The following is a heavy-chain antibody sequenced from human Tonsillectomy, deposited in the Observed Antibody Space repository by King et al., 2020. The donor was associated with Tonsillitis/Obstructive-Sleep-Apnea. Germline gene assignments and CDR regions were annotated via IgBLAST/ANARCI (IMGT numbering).Heavy chain of an antibody. CDR1: GFTFGDYA. CDR2: IRSKPYGGTT. D-gene: IGHD5-24*01. V-gene: IGHV3-49*05. CDR3: TRVELATINVVFDI. Sequence: VQLVESGGGLVNPGRSLRLSCTASGFTFGDYAISWFRQAPGKGLEWVGFIRSKPYGGTTEYAASVKGRFTISRDDSKSIAYLQLSSLNTGDTSVYYCTRVELATINVVFDIWGQGTKVTVSS. J-gene: IGHJ3*02.